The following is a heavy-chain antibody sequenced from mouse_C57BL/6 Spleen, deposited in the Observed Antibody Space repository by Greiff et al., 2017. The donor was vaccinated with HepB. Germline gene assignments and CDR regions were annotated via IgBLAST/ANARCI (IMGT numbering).Heavy chain of an antibody. CDR3: ARDYYYGRTFDY. V-gene: IGHV5-4*01. CDR1: GFTFSSYA. J-gene: IGHJ2*01. D-gene: IGHD1-1*01. CDR2: ISDGGSYT. Sequence: EVQGVESGGGLVKPGGSLKLSCAASGFTFSSYAMSWVRQTPEKRLEWVATISDGGSYTYYPDNVKGRFTISRDNAKNNLYLQMSHLKSEDTAMYYCARDYYYGRTFDYWGQGTTLTVSS.